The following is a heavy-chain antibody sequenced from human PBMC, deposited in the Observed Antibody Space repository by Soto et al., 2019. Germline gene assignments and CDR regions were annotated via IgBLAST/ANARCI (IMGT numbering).Heavy chain of an antibody. Sequence: EVQLLESGGGLVQAGGALRLSCAASRFPFSSYSMGWGRQAPGAGLGGGPGIDGSGGDTSFADSVKGRFTISRDNSKKTLYLHMSSLRVEDTARYYCAKEIVAAAYVETSPFDVWGQGTQVTVSS. V-gene: IGHV3-23*01. CDR1: RFPFSSYS. D-gene: IGHD2-15*01. CDR2: IDGSGGDT. J-gene: IGHJ4*02. CDR3: AKEIVAAAYVETSPFDV.